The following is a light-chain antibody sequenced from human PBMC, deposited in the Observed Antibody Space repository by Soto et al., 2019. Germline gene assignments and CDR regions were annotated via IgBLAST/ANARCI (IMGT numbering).Light chain of an antibody. J-gene: IGLJ3*02. Sequence: QPVLTQSPSASASLGASVKLTCTLSSGHSSYAIAWHQQQPEKGPRYLMKLNSAGSHSKGDGIPDRFSGSSSGAERYLTISSLQSEDEADYYCQTWGTGIPWVFGGGTKLTVL. CDR3: QTWGTGIPWV. V-gene: IGLV4-69*01. CDR1: SGHSSYA. CDR2: LNSAGSH.